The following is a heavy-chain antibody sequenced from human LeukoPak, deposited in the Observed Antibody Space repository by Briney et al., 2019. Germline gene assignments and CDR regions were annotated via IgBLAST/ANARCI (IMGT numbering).Heavy chain of an antibody. CDR1: GYTFTGYY. CDR3: ARSRGSSDY. CDR2: INPNSGGT. V-gene: IGHV1-2*02. D-gene: IGHD6-6*01. J-gene: IGHJ4*02. Sequence: HRASVKVSCKASGYTFTGYYMHWVRQAPGQGLEWMGWINPNSGGTNYAQKFQGRVTMTRDTSISTAYMELSRLRADDTAVYYCARSRGSSDYWGQGTLVTVSS.